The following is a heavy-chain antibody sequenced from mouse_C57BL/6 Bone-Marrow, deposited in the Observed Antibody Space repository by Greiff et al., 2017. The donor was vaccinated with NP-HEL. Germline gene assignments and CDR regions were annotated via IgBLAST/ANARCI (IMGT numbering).Heavy chain of an antibody. D-gene: IGHD1-1*01. CDR3: ARYGTTVVGYAMDY. Sequence: VKLQESGAELARPGASVKLSCKASGYTFTSYGISWVKQRTGQGLEWIGEIYPRSGNTYYNEKFKGKATLTADKSSSTAYMELRSLTSEDSAVYFCARYGTTVVGYAMDYWGQGTSVTVSS. V-gene: IGHV1-81*01. J-gene: IGHJ4*01. CDR1: GYTFTSYG. CDR2: IYPRSGNT.